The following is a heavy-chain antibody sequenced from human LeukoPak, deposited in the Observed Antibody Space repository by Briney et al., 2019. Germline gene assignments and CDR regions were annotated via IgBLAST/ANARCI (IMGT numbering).Heavy chain of an antibody. CDR3: ARDFILGYCSSTSCPPYNWFDP. CDR1: GGSFSSYY. Sequence: PSETLSLTCTVSGGSFSSYYWSWIRQPPGKGLEWIGYIYYSGSTNYNPSLKSRVTMSVDTSKNQFSLKLSSVTAADTAVYYCARDFILGYCSSTSCPPYNWFDPWGQGTLVTVSS. V-gene: IGHV4-59*12. D-gene: IGHD2-2*01. CDR2: IYYSGST. J-gene: IGHJ5*02.